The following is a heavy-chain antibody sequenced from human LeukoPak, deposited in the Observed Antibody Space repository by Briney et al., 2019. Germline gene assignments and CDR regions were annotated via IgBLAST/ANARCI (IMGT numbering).Heavy chain of an antibody. CDR3: ERDTRRDGYNSWYYYYYYMDV. CDR1: GGSISSYY. V-gene: IGHV4-59*01. J-gene: IGHJ6*03. D-gene: IGHD5-24*01. Sequence: SETLSLTCTVSGGSISSYYWSWIRQPPGKGLEWIGYIYYSGSTNYNPSLKSRVTISVDTSKNQFSLKLSSVTAADTAVYYCERDTRRDGYNSWYYYYYYMDVWGKGTTVTVSS. CDR2: IYYSGST.